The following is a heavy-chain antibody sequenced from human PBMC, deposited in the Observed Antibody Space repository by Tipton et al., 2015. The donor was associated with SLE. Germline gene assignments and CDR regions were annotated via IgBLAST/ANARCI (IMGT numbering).Heavy chain of an antibody. CDR1: GFNFSSYA. CDR2: ISYDGSNK. Sequence: SLRLSCAASGFNFSSYAMHWVRQAPGKGLEWVAVISYDGSNKYYADSVKGRFTISRDNSKNTLYLQMNSLRAEDTAVYYCARGTVPYSSGGPLDYWGQGTLVTVSS. D-gene: IGHD6-19*01. CDR3: ARGTVPYSSGGPLDY. V-gene: IGHV3-30-3*01. J-gene: IGHJ4*02.